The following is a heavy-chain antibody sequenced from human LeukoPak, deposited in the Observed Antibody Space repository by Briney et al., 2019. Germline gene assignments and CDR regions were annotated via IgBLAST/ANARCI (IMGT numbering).Heavy chain of an antibody. CDR3: ARVMGSRPYLKQQLAY. D-gene: IGHD6-13*01. CDR1: GYTFTSYG. CDR2: ISAYNGNT. J-gene: IGHJ4*02. V-gene: IGHV1-18*01. Sequence: ASVKVSCKASGYTFTSYGISWVRQAPGQGLEWMGWISAYNGNTNYAQKLQGRVTMTTDTSTSTAYMELRSLRSDDTAVYYCARVMGSRPYLKQQLAYWGQGTLVTVSS.